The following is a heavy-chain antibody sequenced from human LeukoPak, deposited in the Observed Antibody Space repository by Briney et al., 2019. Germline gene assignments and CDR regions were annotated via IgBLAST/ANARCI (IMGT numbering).Heavy chain of an antibody. CDR1: GFTFYDYH. Sequence: GGPLRLSCVASGFTFYDYHMSWIRQAPGKGLEWVSYISSSTSYTNYADSVKGRFTISRDNAKNSLYLQMNSLRAEDTAVYYCARGGIAVAGTGNSFDYWGQGTLVTVSS. CDR3: ARGGIAVAGTGNSFDY. J-gene: IGHJ4*02. CDR2: ISSSTSYT. D-gene: IGHD6-19*01. V-gene: IGHV3-11*06.